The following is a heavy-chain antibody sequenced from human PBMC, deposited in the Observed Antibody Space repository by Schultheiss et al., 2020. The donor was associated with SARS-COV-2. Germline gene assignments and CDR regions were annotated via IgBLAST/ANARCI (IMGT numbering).Heavy chain of an antibody. J-gene: IGHJ4*02. V-gene: IGHV4-39*01. CDR1: GGSISSYY. D-gene: IGHD4-11*01. CDR3: ARLIKTTVRGTAYFDY. Sequence: SETLSLTCTVSGGSISSYYWGWIRQPPGKGLEWIGSIYYSGSTYYNPSLKSRVTISVDTSKNQFSLKLSSVTAADTAVYYCARLIKTTVRGTAYFDYWGQGTLVTVSA. CDR2: IYYSGST.